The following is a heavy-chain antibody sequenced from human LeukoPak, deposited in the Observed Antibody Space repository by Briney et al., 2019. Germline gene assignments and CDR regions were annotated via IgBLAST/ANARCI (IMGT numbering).Heavy chain of an antibody. Sequence: SETLSLTCAVYGGSFSGYYWSWIRQPPGKGLEWIGEINHSGSTNYNPSLKSRVTISVDTSKNQFSLELSSVTAADTAVYYCTRGIRAGYDYWGQGTLVTVSS. CDR2: INHSGST. D-gene: IGHD5-24*01. V-gene: IGHV4-34*01. J-gene: IGHJ4*02. CDR1: GGSFSGYY. CDR3: TRGIRAGYDY.